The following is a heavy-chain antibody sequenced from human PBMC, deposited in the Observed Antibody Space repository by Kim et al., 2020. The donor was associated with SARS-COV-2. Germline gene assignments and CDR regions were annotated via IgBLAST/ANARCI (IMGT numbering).Heavy chain of an antibody. J-gene: IGHJ4*02. D-gene: IGHD3-10*01. Sequence: QKAQGRVTMTRDTSISTAYMELSSLRSDDTAVYYCARSGGYGSGNYISFWGQGTLVTVSS. V-gene: IGHV1-2*02. CDR3: ARSGGYGSGNYISF.